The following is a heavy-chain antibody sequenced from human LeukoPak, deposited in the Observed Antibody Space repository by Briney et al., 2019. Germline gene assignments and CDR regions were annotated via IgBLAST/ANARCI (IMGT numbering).Heavy chain of an antibody. CDR2: ITLSGGST. Sequence: PGGSLRLSCAASGFTFSYYDMSWVRQAPGKGLEWVASITLSGGSTFYADSVKGRFTISRDNSKNTLYLQMNSLSAEETAVYYCAKRGNPAVGHHYLDVWGKGTTVSVSS. V-gene: IGHV3-23*01. D-gene: IGHD2-2*01. J-gene: IGHJ6*03. CDR3: AKRGNPAVGHHYLDV. CDR1: GFTFSYYD.